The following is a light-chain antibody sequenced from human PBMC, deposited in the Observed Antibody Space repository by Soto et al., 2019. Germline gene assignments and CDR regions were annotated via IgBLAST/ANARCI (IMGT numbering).Light chain of an antibody. J-gene: IGKJ4*01. CDR1: QSVGRS. Sequence: IVMTQSPATLSVSPGERATLSCRASQSVGRSLAWYQQKPGQAPRLLIYGTSARATGIPATFSGSGSGTEFTLTISSLQSEYFAIYYCQQYDNWPSVTFGGGTKVDIK. V-gene: IGKV3-15*01. CDR3: QQYDNWPSVT. CDR2: GTS.